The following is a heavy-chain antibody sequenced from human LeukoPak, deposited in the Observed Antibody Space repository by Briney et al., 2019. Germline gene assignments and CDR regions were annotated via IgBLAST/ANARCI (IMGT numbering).Heavy chain of an antibody. CDR1: GFTFSSYA. J-gene: IGHJ4*02. CDR2: ISGSGGST. D-gene: IGHD3-3*01. V-gene: IGHV3-23*01. CDR3: AKVRFDFWSGYWDY. Sequence: GGSLRLTCAASGFTFSSYAMSWVRQPPGKGLEWVSGISGSGGSTYYADSVRGRFTISRDNSKNTLYLQMNSLRAEDTAVYYCAKVRFDFWSGYWDYWGQGALVTVSS.